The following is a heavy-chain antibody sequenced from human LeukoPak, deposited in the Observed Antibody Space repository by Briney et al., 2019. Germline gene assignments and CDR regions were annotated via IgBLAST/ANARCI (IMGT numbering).Heavy chain of an antibody. J-gene: IGHJ4*02. CDR2: ISAYNGNT. Sequence: ASVKVSCKASGYTFTSYGISWVRQAHGQGLEWMGWISAYNGNTNYAQKLQGRVTMTTDTSTSTAYMELRSLRSDDTAVYYCARDLFLHYSSGGGYWGQGTLVTVSS. CDR3: ARDLFLHYSSGGGY. D-gene: IGHD6-19*01. V-gene: IGHV1-18*01. CDR1: GYTFTSYG.